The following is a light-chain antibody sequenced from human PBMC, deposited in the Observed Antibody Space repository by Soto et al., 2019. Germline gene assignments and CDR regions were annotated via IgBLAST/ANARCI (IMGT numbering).Light chain of an antibody. V-gene: IGKV1-9*01. J-gene: IGKJ4*01. Sequence: IQLTQSPSSLSASIGDRVTITCRASQDISSYLAWYRQKAGKAPELLIEAASTLQSGVPSRFSGCGSGTDFALTISSLQPEDFATYYCQQLKRYPLSFGGGTKVEIK. CDR2: AAS. CDR1: QDISSY. CDR3: QQLKRYPLS.